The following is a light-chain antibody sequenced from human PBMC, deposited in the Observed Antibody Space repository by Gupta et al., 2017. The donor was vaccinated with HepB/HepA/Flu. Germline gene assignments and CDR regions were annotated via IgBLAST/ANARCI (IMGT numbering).Light chain of an antibody. CDR1: SSDVGSHNL. V-gene: IGLV2-23*02. CDR2: EII. CDR3: CSYAGANSLWV. Sequence: SALTRTVSVHETPGQSNTISCTGTSSDVGSHNLVSWYQQYPGKAPKLMIYEIIKRPSGVSDRFSGSKSANTASLTISGLQTEDEADYYCCSYAGANSLWVFGGGTKLTVL. J-gene: IGLJ3*02.